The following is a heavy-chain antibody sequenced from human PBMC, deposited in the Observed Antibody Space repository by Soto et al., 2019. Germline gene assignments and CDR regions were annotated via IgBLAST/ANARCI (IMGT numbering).Heavy chain of an antibody. J-gene: IGHJ4*02. CDR2: TYYRSNLYN. V-gene: IGHV6-1*01. D-gene: IGHD1-26*01. Sequence: PSQTLSLTCASSGGSFSSNTAALNLIRQSPSIGLEWLGRTYYRSNLYNDYAVSFKSRITINPDTSKNQFSLHLTSVTPEDTALYYCVRDVGFDFDYWGLGTLVTVPQ. CDR1: GGSFSSNTAA. CDR3: VRDVGFDFDY.